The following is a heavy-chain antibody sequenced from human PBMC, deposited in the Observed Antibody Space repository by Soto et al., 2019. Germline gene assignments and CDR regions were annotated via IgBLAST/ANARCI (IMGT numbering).Heavy chain of an antibody. J-gene: IGHJ6*02. D-gene: IGHD3-10*01. CDR1: GFTFSSYG. CDR2: IWYDGSNK. V-gene: IGHV3-33*01. CDR3: AREGDSVWFGESPPNYGLDV. Sequence: PGGSLRLSCAASGFTFSSYGMHWVRQAPGKGLEWVAVIWYDGSNKYYADSVKGRFTISRDNSKNTLYLQMNSLRAEDTAVYYCAREGDSVWFGESPPNYGLDVWGQGTTVTVSS.